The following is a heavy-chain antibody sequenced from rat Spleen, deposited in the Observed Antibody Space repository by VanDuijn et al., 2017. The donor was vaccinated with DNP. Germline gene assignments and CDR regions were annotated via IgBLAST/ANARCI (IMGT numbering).Heavy chain of an antibody. CDR3: ARWVRALDY. CDR1: GYSIPSNY. CDR2: ISYSGST. D-gene: IGHD4-1*01. J-gene: IGHJ2*01. V-gene: IGHV3-1*01. Sequence: EVQLQESGPGLVKPSQSLSLICSVTGYSIPSNYWGWIRKFPGNKMEWIGNISYSGSTSHNPSLKSRISITRDTSKNQFFLQLNSVTTEDTATYYCARWVRALDYWGHGVMVTVSS.